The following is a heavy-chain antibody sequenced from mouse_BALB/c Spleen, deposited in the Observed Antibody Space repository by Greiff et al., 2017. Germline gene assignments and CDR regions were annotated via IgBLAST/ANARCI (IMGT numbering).Heavy chain of an antibody. Sequence: VKLQQSGAELAKPGASVKMSCKASGYTFTSYWMHWVKQRPGQGLEWIGYINPSTGYTEYNQKFKDKATLTADKSSSTAYMQLSSLTSEDSAVYYCARGITTGGFAYWGQGTLVTVSA. V-gene: IGHV1-7*01. D-gene: IGHD1-1*01. CDR3: ARGITTGGFAY. J-gene: IGHJ3*01. CDR2: INPSTGYT. CDR1: GYTFTSYW.